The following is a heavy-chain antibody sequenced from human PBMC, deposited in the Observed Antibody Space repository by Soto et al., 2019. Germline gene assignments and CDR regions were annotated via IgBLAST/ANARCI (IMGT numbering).Heavy chain of an antibody. V-gene: IGHV3-7*05. Sequence: GGSLSLSCAASGFTFSSYWMSWVRQAPGKGLERVANIKQDGSEKYYLDSVKGRFTISRDNAKNSLYLQMNSLRAEDTALYFCARDPTYSYYYYYYGMDVWGQGTTVTVSS. CDR2: IKQDGSEK. CDR3: ARDPTYSYYYYYYGMDV. J-gene: IGHJ6*02. D-gene: IGHD5-18*01. CDR1: GFTFSSYW.